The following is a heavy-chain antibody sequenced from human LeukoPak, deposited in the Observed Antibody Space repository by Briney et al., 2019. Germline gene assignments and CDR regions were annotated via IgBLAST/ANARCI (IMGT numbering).Heavy chain of an antibody. Sequence: GASVKVSCKVSGYTLTELSMHWVRQAPGKGLEWMGGFDPEDVETIYAQKFQGRVTMTEDTSTDTAYMELSSLRSEDTAVYYCATEGSGGSGWFYFDYWGQGTLVTVSS. CDR1: GYTLTELS. V-gene: IGHV1-24*01. CDR2: FDPEDVET. J-gene: IGHJ4*02. D-gene: IGHD6-19*01. CDR3: ATEGSGGSGWFYFDY.